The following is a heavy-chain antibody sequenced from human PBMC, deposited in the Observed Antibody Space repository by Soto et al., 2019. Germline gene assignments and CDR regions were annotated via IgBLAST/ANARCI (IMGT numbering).Heavy chain of an antibody. CDR1: GLTVSVKYY. V-gene: IGHV3-53*01. CDR3: ASWHLREHAYDV. Sequence: DVHLVESGGGLIQPGGSLRLSCAAFGLTVSVKYYMAWVRQAPGKGLEWLSALYDLDGIYYADSVKGRFTTSGDSSKNSVYLQMDNLRPADTAVYYCASWHLREHAYDVWGQGTTVTVSS. D-gene: IGHD4-17*01. CDR2: LYDLDGI. J-gene: IGHJ3*01.